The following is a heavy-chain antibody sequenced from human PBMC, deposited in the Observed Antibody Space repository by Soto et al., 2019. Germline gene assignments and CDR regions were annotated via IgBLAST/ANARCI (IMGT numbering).Heavy chain of an antibody. J-gene: IGHJ3*02. Sequence: QVQLVQSGAEVKKPGASVKVSCKASGYTFTSYGISWVRQAPGQGLEWMGWISAYNGNTNYAQKLQGRVTMTTDTTTSPAYMELRSLRSDDTAVYYCARDKMYYYDSTHAFDIWGQGTMVTVSS. D-gene: IGHD3-22*01. CDR3: ARDKMYYYDSTHAFDI. V-gene: IGHV1-18*01. CDR2: ISAYNGNT. CDR1: GYTFTSYG.